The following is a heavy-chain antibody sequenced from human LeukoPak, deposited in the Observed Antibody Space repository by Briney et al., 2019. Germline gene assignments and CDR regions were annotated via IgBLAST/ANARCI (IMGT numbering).Heavy chain of an antibody. CDR1: GVSISSSSYY. CDR3: ARTVVPASALYYYYYYMDV. J-gene: IGHJ6*03. CDR2: IYYSGST. Sequence: PSETLSLTCTVSGVSISSSSYYWGWIRQPPGKGLQWFVSIYYSGSTYYNPSLKSRVTISVDTSKNQFSLKLSSVTAADTAVYYCARTVVPASALYYYYYYMDVWGKGTTVTVSS. D-gene: IGHD2-2*01. V-gene: IGHV4-39*07.